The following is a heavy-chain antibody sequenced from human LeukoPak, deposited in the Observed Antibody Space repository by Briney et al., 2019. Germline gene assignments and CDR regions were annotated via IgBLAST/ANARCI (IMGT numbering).Heavy chain of an antibody. Sequence: SQTLSLTCTVSGGSISSGGYYWSWIRQPPGKGLEWIGEINHSGSTNYNPSLKSRVTISVDTSKNQFSLKLSSVTAADTAVYYCARQHHSSSNWFDPWGQGTLVTVSS. CDR3: ARQHHSSSNWFDP. D-gene: IGHD6-13*01. CDR2: INHSGST. CDR1: GGSISSGGYY. V-gene: IGHV4-39*01. J-gene: IGHJ5*02.